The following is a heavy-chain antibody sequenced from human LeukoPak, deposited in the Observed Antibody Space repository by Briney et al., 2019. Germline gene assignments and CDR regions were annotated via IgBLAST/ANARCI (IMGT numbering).Heavy chain of an antibody. Sequence: GGSLRLSCADSRFTFITYWMQCVGQAPGKGLVWVSRISSDGRNTIYADSVKGRFTISRDSANSTLFLQMNSLRGDDTAVYYCAREWALPGAYYKNVWGKGTTVTVSS. J-gene: IGHJ6*03. V-gene: IGHV3-74*01. D-gene: IGHD7-27*01. CDR1: RFTFITYW. CDR2: ISSDGRNT. CDR3: AREWALPGAYYKNV.